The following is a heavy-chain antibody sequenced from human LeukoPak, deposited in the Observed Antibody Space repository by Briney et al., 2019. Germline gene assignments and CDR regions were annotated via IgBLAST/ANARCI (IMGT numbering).Heavy chain of an antibody. D-gene: IGHD3-3*01. Sequence: KPSETLSLTCTVSGGSISSSSYYWGWIRQPPGKGLEWIGSIYYSGSTYYNPSLKSRVTISVDTSKNQFSLKLSSVTAADTAVYYCARHGPLRFLEDPTLGAFDIWGQGTMVTVSS. J-gene: IGHJ3*02. V-gene: IGHV4-39*01. CDR2: IYYSGST. CDR1: GGSISSSSYY. CDR3: ARHGPLRFLEDPTLGAFDI.